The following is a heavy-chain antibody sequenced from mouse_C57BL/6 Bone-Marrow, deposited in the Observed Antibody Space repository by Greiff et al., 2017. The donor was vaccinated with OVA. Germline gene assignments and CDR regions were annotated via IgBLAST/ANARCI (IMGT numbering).Heavy chain of an antibody. J-gene: IGHJ4*01. CDR3: AKHYDGYSYYAMDY. D-gene: IGHD2-3*01. CDR1: GYAFSSSW. V-gene: IGHV1-82*01. CDR2: IYPGDGDT. Sequence: QVQLQQSGPELVKPGASVKISCKASGYAFSSSWMNWVKQRPGKGLEWIGRIYPGDGDTNYNGKFKGKATLTADKSSSTAYMQLSSLTSEDSAVYFCAKHYDGYSYYAMDYWGQGTSVTVSS.